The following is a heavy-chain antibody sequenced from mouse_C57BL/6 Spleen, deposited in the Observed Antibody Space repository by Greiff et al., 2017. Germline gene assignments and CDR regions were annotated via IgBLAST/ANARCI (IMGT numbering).Heavy chain of an antibody. D-gene: IGHD1-1*01. CDR1: GFTFSSYG. Sequence: EVQVVESGGDLVKPGGSLKLSCAASGFTFSSYGMSWVRQTPDKRLEWVATISSGGSYTYYPDSVKGRFTISRDNSKNTRYLQMSSLKSEDTAMYYCARDYYGSSSEEGGFAYWGQGTLVTVSA. J-gene: IGHJ3*01. V-gene: IGHV5-6*01. CDR2: ISSGGSYT. CDR3: ARDYYGSSSEEGGFAY.